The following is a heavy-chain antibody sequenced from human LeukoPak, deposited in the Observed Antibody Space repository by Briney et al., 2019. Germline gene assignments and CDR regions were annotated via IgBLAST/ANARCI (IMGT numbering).Heavy chain of an antibody. CDR3: AKGSSSGWPSRDYFNY. J-gene: IGHJ4*02. Sequence: PGGSLRLSCAASGFTFNIYAMSWVRQAPGKGLEWVSAISVSGASTYCADSVKGRFTISRDNSENTLYLQMNSLRAEDTAVYYCAKGSSSGWPSRDYFNYWGQGTLVTVSS. CDR1: GFTFNIYA. V-gene: IGHV3-23*01. D-gene: IGHD6-19*01. CDR2: ISVSGAST.